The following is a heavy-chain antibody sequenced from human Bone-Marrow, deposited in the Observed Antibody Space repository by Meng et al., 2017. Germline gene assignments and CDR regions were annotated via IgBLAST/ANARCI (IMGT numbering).Heavy chain of an antibody. CDR3: ARGPTTMAHDFDY. J-gene: IGHJ4*02. CDR2: INHSGST. D-gene: IGHD4-11*01. Sequence: AQVETGGAGLLRPSEPLPPPCVVSGGSFSDYYWSWIRQPPGKGLEWIGEINHSGSTNYNPSLESRATISVDTSQNNLSLKLSSVTAADSAVYYCARGPTTMAHDFDYWGQGTLVTVSS. CDR1: GGSFSDYY. V-gene: IGHV4-34*01.